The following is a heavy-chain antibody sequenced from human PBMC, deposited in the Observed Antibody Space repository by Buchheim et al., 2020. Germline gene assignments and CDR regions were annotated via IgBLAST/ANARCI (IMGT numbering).Heavy chain of an antibody. CDR2: INHSGST. CDR1: GGSFSGYH. J-gene: IGHJ5*02. D-gene: IGHD6-13*01. V-gene: IGHV4-34*01. CDR3: ARGRGIAAAGTLDWFDP. Sequence: QVQLQQWGAGLLKPSETLSLTCAVYGGSFSGYHWSWIRQPPGKGLEWIGEINHSGSTNYNPSLKSRVTISVDTSKNQFSLKLSSVTAADTAVYYCARGRGIAAAGTLDWFDPWGQGTL.